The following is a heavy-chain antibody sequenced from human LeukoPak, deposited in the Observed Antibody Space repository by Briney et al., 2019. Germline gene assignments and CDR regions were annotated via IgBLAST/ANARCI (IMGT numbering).Heavy chain of an antibody. CDR3: ARHHYYDSSGYFY. J-gene: IGHJ4*02. V-gene: IGHV5-51*01. Sequence: GDSLKITCKGSGYSFTSYWIGWVRQMPGKGLEWMGIIYPGDSDTRYSPSFQGQVTISADKSISTAYLQWSSLKASDTAMYYCARHHYYDSSGYFYWGQGTLVTVSS. D-gene: IGHD3-22*01. CDR1: GYSFTSYW. CDR2: IYPGDSDT.